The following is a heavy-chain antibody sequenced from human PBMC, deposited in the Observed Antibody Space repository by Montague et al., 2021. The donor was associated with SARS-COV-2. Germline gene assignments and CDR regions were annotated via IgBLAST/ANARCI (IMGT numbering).Heavy chain of an antibody. CDR1: GGSISSYY. Sequence: SETLSLTCTVSGGSISSYYRSWIRQPPGKGLEWIGEINHSGSTNYNPSPKSRVTISVDTSKNQFSLKLSSVTAADTAVYYCARGHDSSSWYGIRYYFDYWGQGTLVTVSS. J-gene: IGHJ4*02. D-gene: IGHD6-13*01. V-gene: IGHV4-34*01. CDR2: INHSGST. CDR3: ARGHDSSSWYGIRYYFDY.